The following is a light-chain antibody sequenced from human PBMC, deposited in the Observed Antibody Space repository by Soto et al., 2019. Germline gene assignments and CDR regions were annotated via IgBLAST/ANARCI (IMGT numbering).Light chain of an antibody. J-gene: IGKJ2*02. V-gene: IGKV1-5*03. CDR3: QQYNSYSWT. CDR1: QSISSW. Sequence: DIQMTQSPSTLSASVGDRVTITCRASQSISSWLAWYQQKPGKAPKLLIYKASSLESGVPSRFSGSGSGTEFTLTIRSLQPDDFATYYCQQYNSYSWTFGQGTKLEIK. CDR2: KAS.